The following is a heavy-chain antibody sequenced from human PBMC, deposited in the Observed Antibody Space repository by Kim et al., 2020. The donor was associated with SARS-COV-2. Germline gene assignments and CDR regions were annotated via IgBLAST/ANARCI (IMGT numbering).Heavy chain of an antibody. CDR3: ARDPSSSMDV. D-gene: IGHD6-13*01. CDR2: IYTSGST. J-gene: IGHJ6*02. Sequence: SETLSLTCTVSGGSISSGSYYWSWIRQPAGKGLEWIGRIYTSGSTNYNPSLKSRVTISVDTSKNQFSLKLSSVTAADTAVYYCARDPSSSMDVWGQGTTVTVSS. CDR1: GGSISSGSYY. V-gene: IGHV4-61*02.